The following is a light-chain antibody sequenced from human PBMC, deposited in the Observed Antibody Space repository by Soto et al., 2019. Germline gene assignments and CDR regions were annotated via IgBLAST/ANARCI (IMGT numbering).Light chain of an antibody. V-gene: IGLV2-8*01. Sequence: QSVLTHPPSASGSTGQSVAISCTGTSSDVGGYNYVSWYQQHPGKAPKLMIYDVNKRPSGLPDRFSGSKSGNTASLTVSGLQAEDEADYYCSSYAGSSNVFGTGTKVTVL. CDR1: SSDVGGYNY. CDR3: SSYAGSSNV. J-gene: IGLJ1*01. CDR2: DVN.